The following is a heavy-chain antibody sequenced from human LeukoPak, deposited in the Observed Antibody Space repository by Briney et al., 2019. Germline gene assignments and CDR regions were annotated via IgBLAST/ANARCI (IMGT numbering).Heavy chain of an antibody. J-gene: IGHJ4*02. CDR1: GGSISSGGYS. CDR3: ARHGSYGDYEWTQ. V-gene: IGHV4-30-2*03. CDR2: IYYSGST. Sequence: TSETLSLTCAVSGGSISSGGYSWSWIRQPPGKGLEWIGYIYYSGSTYYNPSLKSRVTISVDTSKNQFSLKLSSVTAADTAVYYCARHGSYGDYEWTQWGQGTLVTVSS. D-gene: IGHD4-17*01.